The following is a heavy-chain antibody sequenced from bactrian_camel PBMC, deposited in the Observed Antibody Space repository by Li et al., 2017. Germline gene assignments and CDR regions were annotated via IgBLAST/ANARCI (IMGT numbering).Heavy chain of an antibody. Sequence: HVQLVESGGGSVQAGGSLRLSCVVSGYPYSRYCMGWFRQAPGTEREGVASIDSDGRTNYARFVEGRFTISKDSAKNTLYLQINSLKPEDTSMYYCAAEHWGQWTCSGATAEMAAEFSTRGQGTQVTVS. D-gene: IGHD7*01. CDR2: IDSDGRT. CDR1: GYPYSRYC. V-gene: IGHV3S55*01. CDR3: AAEHWGQWTCSGATAEMAAEFST. J-gene: IGHJ4*01.